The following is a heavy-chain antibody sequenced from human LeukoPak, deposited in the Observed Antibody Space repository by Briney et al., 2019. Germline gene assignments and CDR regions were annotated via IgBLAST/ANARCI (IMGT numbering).Heavy chain of an antibody. V-gene: IGHV4-59*01. CDR1: GVSISRYY. CDR3: ARGAADTY. CDR2: IYSSGST. Sequence: SETLSLTCTVSGVSISRYYWSCIRQPPGKGLEWIGYIYSSGSTNYNPSLKSRVTISVDTSKNQFSLKLSSVAAADTAVYYCARGAADTYWGQGTLVTVSS. D-gene: IGHD6-13*01. J-gene: IGHJ4*02.